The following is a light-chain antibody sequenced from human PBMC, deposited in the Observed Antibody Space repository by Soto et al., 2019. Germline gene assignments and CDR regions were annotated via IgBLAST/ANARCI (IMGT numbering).Light chain of an antibody. V-gene: IGLV2-14*01. CDR1: SSDVGGYNF. Sequence: QSALTQPASVSGSPGQSITISCTGSSSDVGGYNFVSWYQQHPGNAPKLMIYEVSNRPSGISNRFSGSKSGNTDSLTISGLQAEDEADYYCSAYTSSSTLEVFGGGTKLTVL. CDR3: SAYTSSSTLEV. J-gene: IGLJ2*01. CDR2: EVS.